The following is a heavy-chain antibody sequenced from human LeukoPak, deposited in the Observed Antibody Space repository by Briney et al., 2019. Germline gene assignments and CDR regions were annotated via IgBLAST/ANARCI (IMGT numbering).Heavy chain of an antibody. D-gene: IGHD3-9*01. V-gene: IGHV4-39*07. Sequence: GSLRLSCAASGFTFSNYNMNWVRQPPGKGLEWIGSIYYSGDTYYNPSLTSRVTISLDTSKNQLFLKLTSMTAADTAVYYCVRAPLRYFDWFGDAFDIWGQGTMVTVSS. CDR1: GFTFSNYN. CDR3: VRAPLRYFDWFGDAFDI. CDR2: IYYSGDT. J-gene: IGHJ3*02.